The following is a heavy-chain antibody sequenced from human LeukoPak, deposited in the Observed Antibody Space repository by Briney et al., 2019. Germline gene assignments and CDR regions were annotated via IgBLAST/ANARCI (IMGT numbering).Heavy chain of an antibody. CDR1: GYSFTSYW. J-gene: IGHJ4*02. V-gene: IGHV5-51*01. Sequence: GESLKISCXGSGYSFTSYWIGWVRQMPGKGLEWMGIINPGYSDIRYSPSFQGQVTISADKSISTAYLQWSSLRASDTAMYYCARHPGLSSGYLDYWGQGTQLTVSS. D-gene: IGHD3-3*01. CDR3: ARHPGLSSGYLDY. CDR2: INPGYSDI.